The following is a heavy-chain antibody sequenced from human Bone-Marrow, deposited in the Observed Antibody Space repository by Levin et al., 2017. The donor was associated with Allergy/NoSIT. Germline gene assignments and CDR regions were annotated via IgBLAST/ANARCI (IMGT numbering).Heavy chain of an antibody. CDR3: AKSIALISVLAY. V-gene: IGHV1-2*02. J-gene: IGHJ4*02. D-gene: IGHD6-6*01. CDR2: MNPNTGGA. Sequence: ASVKVSCKVSGSAFTDYYIHWVRQAPGQGLDWMGWMNPNTGGANYAQKFQGRVTMTRDTSISAAYMELSRLISDDTAVYYCAKSIALISVLAYWDQGTLVTVSS. CDR1: GSAFTDYY.